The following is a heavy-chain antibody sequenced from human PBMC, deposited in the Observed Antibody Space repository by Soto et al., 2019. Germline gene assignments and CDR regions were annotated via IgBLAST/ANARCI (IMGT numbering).Heavy chain of an antibody. Sequence: SEPLSLSSSVSGAAMTQGGYSRPWIVQAQEKGLELIGEINHSGSTNYNPSLKSRVTISVDTSKNQFSLKLSSVTAADTAVYYCARGRQVHDGDYIWTKSRSNYGMEVWGQGTTVT. J-gene: IGHJ6*02. V-gene: IGHV4-34*01. CDR1: GAAMTQGGYS. D-gene: IGHD4-17*01. CDR2: INHSGST. CDR3: ARGRQVHDGDYIWTKSRSNYGMEV.